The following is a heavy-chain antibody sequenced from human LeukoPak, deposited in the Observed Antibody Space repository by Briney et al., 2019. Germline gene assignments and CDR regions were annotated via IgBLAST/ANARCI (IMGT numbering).Heavy chain of an antibody. Sequence: SVKVSCKASGLTYRTSAMQWVRQTRGQGLEWIGWTVLGSGDTNYAQSLKERVTITRDMSTSTACMELSSLRSEDTAMYYCAAGFSNHGYIYWGQGTLVTVSS. J-gene: IGHJ4*02. D-gene: IGHD6-13*01. CDR1: GLTYRTSA. CDR2: TVLGSGDT. CDR3: AAGFSNHGYIY. V-gene: IGHV1-58*02.